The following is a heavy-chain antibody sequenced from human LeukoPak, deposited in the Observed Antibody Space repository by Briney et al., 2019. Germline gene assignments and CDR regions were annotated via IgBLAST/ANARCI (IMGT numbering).Heavy chain of an antibody. CDR3: ARDRNYYDSSGYYQGWFDP. V-gene: IGHV4-59*01. Sequence: SETLSLTCTVSGGSISSYYWSWIRQPPGKGLEWIGYIYYSGSTDYNPSLKSRVTISVDTSKNQFSLKLSSVTVADTAVYYCARDRNYYDSSGYYQGWFDPWGQGTLVTVSS. CDR2: IYYSGST. CDR1: GGSISSYY. D-gene: IGHD3-22*01. J-gene: IGHJ5*02.